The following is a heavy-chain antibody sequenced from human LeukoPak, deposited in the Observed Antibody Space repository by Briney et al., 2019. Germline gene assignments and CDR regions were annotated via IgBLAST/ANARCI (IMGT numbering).Heavy chain of an antibody. J-gene: IGHJ6*02. CDR1: GYSFTSYW. Sequence: GESLKISCKGSGYSFTSYWIGWVRQMPGKGLEWMGIIYPGDSDTRYSPSFQGQVTISADKSISTAYLQWSSLKASDTAMYYCARYLPAGFSSGCYLGNYYGMDVWGQGTTVTVSS. V-gene: IGHV5-51*01. CDR2: IYPGDSDT. CDR3: ARYLPAGFSSGCYLGNYYGMDV. D-gene: IGHD6-19*01.